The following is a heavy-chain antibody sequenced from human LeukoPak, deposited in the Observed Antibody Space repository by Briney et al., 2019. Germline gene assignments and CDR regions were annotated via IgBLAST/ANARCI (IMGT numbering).Heavy chain of an antibody. Sequence: GGSLRLSCAASGFTFSSYEMNWVRQAPGKGLEWVSYISSSSATFYYADSVEGRFTISRDNAKNSLYLQMSSLRAEDTAVYYCARDAAKANWYFDVWGCGSLVTVSS. J-gene: IGHJ2*01. CDR2: ISSSSATF. V-gene: IGHV3-48*03. CDR3: ARDAAKANWYFDV. CDR1: GFTFSSYE.